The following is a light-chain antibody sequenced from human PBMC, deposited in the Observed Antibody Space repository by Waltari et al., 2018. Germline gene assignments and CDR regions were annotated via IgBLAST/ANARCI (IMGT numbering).Light chain of an antibody. Sequence: IVFTHSPGTLSPSPGDVAPLPCTTSQSVSTSYVAWYQQQPGQAPRPLIYDTSSRATGIPDRFSGSGSGTDFTLTISSLKPEDFAVYYGQLYDSAWTFGQGTKVEIK. CDR3: QLYDSAWT. CDR2: DTS. V-gene: IGKV3-20*01. J-gene: IGKJ1*01. CDR1: QSVSTSY.